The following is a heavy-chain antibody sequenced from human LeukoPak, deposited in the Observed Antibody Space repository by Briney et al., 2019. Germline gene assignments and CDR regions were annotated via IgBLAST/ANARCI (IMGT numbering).Heavy chain of an antibody. D-gene: IGHD3-10*01. V-gene: IGHV4-59*01. CDR3: ARGITGRGRFDP. CDR1: GGSISNYY. Sequence: SETLSLTCTVSGGSISNYYWSWIRQPPGKGLEWIGYIYYSGSTNYNPSLKSRVTISVDTSKNQFSLKLSSVTAADTAVYYCARGITGRGRFDPWGQGTLVTVSS. CDR2: IYYSGST. J-gene: IGHJ5*02.